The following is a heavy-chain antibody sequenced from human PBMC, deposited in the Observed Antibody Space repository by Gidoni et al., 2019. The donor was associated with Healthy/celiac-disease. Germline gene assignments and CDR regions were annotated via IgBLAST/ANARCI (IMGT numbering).Heavy chain of an antibody. J-gene: IGHJ4*02. CDR2: IRSKAYGGTT. V-gene: IGHV3-49*03. CDR1: GFPFGASA. CDR3: TRDSRQQLVLEFDY. D-gene: IGHD6-13*01. Sequence: EVQLVESGGGLVQPGRSLRLSCTASGFPFGASAMSWFRQAPGKGLEWVGFIRSKAYGGTTEYAASVKGRFTISRDDSKSIAYLQMNSLKTEDTAVYYCTRDSRQQLVLEFDYWGQGTLVTVSS.